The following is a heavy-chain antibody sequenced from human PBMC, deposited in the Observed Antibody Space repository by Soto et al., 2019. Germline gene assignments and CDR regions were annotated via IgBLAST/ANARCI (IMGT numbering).Heavy chain of an antibody. J-gene: IGHJ4*02. D-gene: IGHD2-8*02. V-gene: IGHV3-23*01. Sequence: EVQLLESGGGLVQPGGSLRLSCAVSGFTFSNYAMTWVRQAPGKGLEWVSVMSGNGGRILYADSVKGRFTISRDNSRNTRYLQMNSLRLEDTAVYYCVKEPVSGGTGGAWFDYWGQGTLVTVSS. CDR3: VKEPVSGGTGGAWFDY. CDR1: GFTFSNYA. CDR2: MSGNGGRI.